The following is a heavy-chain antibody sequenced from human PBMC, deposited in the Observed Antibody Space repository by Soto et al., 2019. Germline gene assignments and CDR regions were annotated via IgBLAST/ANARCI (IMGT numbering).Heavy chain of an antibody. CDR1: GFTFSSYA. Sequence: QPGGSLRLSCAASGFTFSSYAMSWVRQAPGKGLEWVAVISYDENNKYYADSVKGRFTISRDNSKNTLYLQMNSLRAEDTAVYYCAKVLTGDLDYWGQGTLVTVSS. J-gene: IGHJ4*02. D-gene: IGHD7-27*01. CDR2: ISYDENNK. CDR3: AKVLTGDLDY. V-gene: IGHV3-30*18.